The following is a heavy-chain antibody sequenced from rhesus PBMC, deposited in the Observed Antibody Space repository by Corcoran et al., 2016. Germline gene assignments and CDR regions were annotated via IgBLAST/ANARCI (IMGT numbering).Heavy chain of an antibody. D-gene: IGHD3-3*01. J-gene: IGHJ5-2*02. Sequence: QVQLQESGPGLVKPSETLSLTCAVSGDSLSGVYGWTWVRPSPGKGLEWIGYIYGPTGSSNYSPALKNRGTISKDASKNQFALSLSSVTAADTAIYYCAKYTLRISDNSFDVWGRGFLVTVSS. CDR1: GDSLSGVYG. CDR3: AKYTLRISDNSFDV. V-gene: IGHV4-76*01. CDR2: IYGPTGSS.